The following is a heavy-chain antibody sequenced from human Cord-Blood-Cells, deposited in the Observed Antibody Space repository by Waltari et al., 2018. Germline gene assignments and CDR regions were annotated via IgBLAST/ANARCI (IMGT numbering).Heavy chain of an antibody. CDR3: ARWGCRGGSGYYFGY. V-gene: IGHV1-2*04. CDR2: INPNSGGT. J-gene: IGHJ4*02. D-gene: IGHD2-15*01. Sequence: QVQLVQSGAEVKKPGASVKVSCKASGYTFTGYYMHWVRQAPGQGLEWMGWINPNSGGTNYAQKFQGWVTMTRDTSISTAYMELSRLRSDDTAVYYCARWGCRGGSGYYFGYWGQGTLVTVSS. CDR1: GYTFTGYY.